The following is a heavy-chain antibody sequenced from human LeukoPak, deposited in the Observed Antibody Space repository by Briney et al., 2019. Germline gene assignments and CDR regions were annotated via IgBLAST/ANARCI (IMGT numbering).Heavy chain of an antibody. CDR1: GGSISRGGDY. V-gene: IGHV4-31*03. D-gene: IGHD3-10*01. CDR2: IYDSGST. Sequence: PSETLSLTCTVSGGSISRGGDYWSWIRQHPGKGLEWIGYIYDSGSTYYNPSLKSRVTISVDMSKNQFSLKLSSVTAADTAVFYCARVPIIRGVIEDWGQGTLVSVSS. J-gene: IGHJ4*02. CDR3: ARVPIIRGVIED.